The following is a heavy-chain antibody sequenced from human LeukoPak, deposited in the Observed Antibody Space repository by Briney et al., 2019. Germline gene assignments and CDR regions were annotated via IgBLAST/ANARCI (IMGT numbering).Heavy chain of an antibody. J-gene: IGHJ5*02. Sequence: ASVKVSCKASGYTFTAYYMHWVRQAPGQGLEWMGWINPNSGGTNYAQKFQGRVTMTRDTSISTAYMELSRLRSDDTAVYYCARGRGTGPLSWFDPWGQGTLVTVSS. D-gene: IGHD1-1*01. V-gene: IGHV1-2*02. CDR1: GYTFTAYY. CDR2: INPNSGGT. CDR3: ARGRGTGPLSWFDP.